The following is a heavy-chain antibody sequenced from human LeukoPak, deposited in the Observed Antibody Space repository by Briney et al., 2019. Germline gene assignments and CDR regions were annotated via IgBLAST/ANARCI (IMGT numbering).Heavy chain of an antibody. J-gene: IGHJ4*02. CDR3: ARVGYPSSGWPH. V-gene: IGHV1-69*05. D-gene: IGHD6-19*01. CDR1: GGTFSSYA. Sequence: SVKVSCKASGGTFSSYAISWVRQAPGQGLEWMGGIIPIFGTANYAQKFQGRVTMTRNTSISTAYMELSSLRSEDTAVYYCARVGYPSSGWPHWGQGTLVTVSS. CDR2: IIPIFGTA.